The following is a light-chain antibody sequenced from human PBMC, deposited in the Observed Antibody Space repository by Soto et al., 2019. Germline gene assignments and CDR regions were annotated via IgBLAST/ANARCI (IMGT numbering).Light chain of an antibody. Sequence: EIVLTQSPGTLSLSPGERATLSCRASQIVGGDTLAWFQQRPGQAPRLVIYGASNRAAGIPDRFSGSGSGTDFTLTVSRLEPEDFATYYCQQYNVYSWTFGQGTKVEIK. CDR2: GAS. V-gene: IGKV3-20*01. CDR1: QIVGGDT. J-gene: IGKJ1*01. CDR3: QQYNVYSWT.